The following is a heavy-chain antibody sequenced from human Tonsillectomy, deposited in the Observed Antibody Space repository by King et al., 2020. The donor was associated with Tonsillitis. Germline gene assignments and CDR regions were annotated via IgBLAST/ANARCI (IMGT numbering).Heavy chain of an antibody. CDR3: ARGVYDILTGQFDY. CDR2: ISSSSSDT. V-gene: IGHV3-11*05. Sequence: VQLVESGGGLVKPGGSLRLSCAASGFTFSDYYMSWIRQAPGKGLEWVSYISSSSSDTNYADSVKGRFTISRDNAKNSQYLQMNSLSAEDTAGYYFARGVYDILTGQFDYWGQGTLVTVSS. CDR1: GFTFSDYY. D-gene: IGHD3-9*01. J-gene: IGHJ4*02.